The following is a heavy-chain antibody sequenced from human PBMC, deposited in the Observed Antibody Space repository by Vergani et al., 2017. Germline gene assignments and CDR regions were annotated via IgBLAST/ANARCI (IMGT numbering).Heavy chain of an antibody. CDR1: GGSISSYY. CDR2: IYYSGST. J-gene: IGHJ2*01. D-gene: IGHD6-19*01. V-gene: IGHV4-59*01. Sequence: QVQLQESGPGLVKPSETLSLTCTVPGGSISSYYWSWIRQPPGKGLEWIGYIYYSGSTNYNPSLKSRVTISVDTSKNQFSLKLSSVTAADTAVYYCARVLAVAGYFDLWGRGTLVTVSS. CDR3: ARVLAVAGYFDL.